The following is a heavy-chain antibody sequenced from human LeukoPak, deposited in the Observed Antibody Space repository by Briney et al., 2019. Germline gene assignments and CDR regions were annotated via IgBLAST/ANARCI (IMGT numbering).Heavy chain of an antibody. J-gene: IGHJ6*02. CDR1: GYTFTGYY. CDR3: ARSSHHHENFEEDV. V-gene: IGHV1-2*02. CDR2: INLNSGDT. Sequence: ASVKVSCKASGYTFTGYYMHWVRQAPGQGLEWMGWINLNSGDTNYAHKFQGRVTVTRDTSISTAYMELKRLISDDTAVYYCARSSHHHENFEEDVWGQGTTVTVSS. D-gene: IGHD3-9*01.